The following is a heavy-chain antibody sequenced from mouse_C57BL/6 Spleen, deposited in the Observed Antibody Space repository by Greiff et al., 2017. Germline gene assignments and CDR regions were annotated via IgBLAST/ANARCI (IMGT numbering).Heavy chain of an antibody. Sequence: EVQLQESGPGLVKPSQSLSLTCSVTGYSITSGYYWNWIRQFPGNKLEWMGYISYDGSNNYNPSLKNRISITRDTSKNQFFLKLNSVTTEDTATYYCAREWLLPYFDYWGQGTTLTVSS. CDR1: GYSITSGYY. J-gene: IGHJ2*01. CDR2: ISYDGSN. CDR3: AREWLLPYFDY. D-gene: IGHD2-3*01. V-gene: IGHV3-6*01.